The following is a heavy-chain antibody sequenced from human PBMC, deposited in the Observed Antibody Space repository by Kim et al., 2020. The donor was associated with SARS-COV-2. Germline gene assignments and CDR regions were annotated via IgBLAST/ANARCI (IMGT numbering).Heavy chain of an antibody. V-gene: IGHV1-18*04. CDR1: GYTFTSYG. Sequence: ASVKVSCKASGYTFTSYGISWVRQAPGQGLEWMGWISAYNGNTNYAQKLQGRVTMTTDTSTSTAYMELRSLRSDDTAVYYCARDSLSSGYYYYGMDVWGQGTTVTVSS. CDR2: ISAYNGNT. J-gene: IGHJ6*02. D-gene: IGHD3-22*01. CDR3: ARDSLSSGYYYYGMDV.